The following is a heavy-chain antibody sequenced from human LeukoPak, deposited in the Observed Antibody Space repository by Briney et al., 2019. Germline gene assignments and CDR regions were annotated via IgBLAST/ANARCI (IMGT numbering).Heavy chain of an antibody. CDR2: SSSNGGST. D-gene: IGHD2-15*01. J-gene: IGHJ4*02. CDR3: ARDRYCSGGSCYRYFDY. Sequence: GGSLRLSCAASGFTFSSYAMHWVRQAPGTGLEYVSASSSNGGSTSYANSVKGRFTISRDNSKNTLYLQMGSLRADDMAVYYCARDRYCSGGSCYRYFDYWGQGTLVTVSS. CDR1: GFTFSSYA. V-gene: IGHV3-64*01.